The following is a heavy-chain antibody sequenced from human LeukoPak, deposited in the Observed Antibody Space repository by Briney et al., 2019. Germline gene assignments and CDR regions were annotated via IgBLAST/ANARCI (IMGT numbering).Heavy chain of an antibody. CDR1: GFTFSSYA. J-gene: IGHJ4*02. CDR2: ISYDGSNK. D-gene: IGHD1-26*01. Sequence: GRSLRLSCAASGFTFSSYAMHWVRQAPGKGLEWVAVISYDGSNKYYADSVKGRFTISRDNSKNTLYLQMNSLRAEDTAVYYCASQPSIVGATIDYWGQGTLVTVSS. CDR3: ASQPSIVGATIDY. V-gene: IGHV3-30-3*01.